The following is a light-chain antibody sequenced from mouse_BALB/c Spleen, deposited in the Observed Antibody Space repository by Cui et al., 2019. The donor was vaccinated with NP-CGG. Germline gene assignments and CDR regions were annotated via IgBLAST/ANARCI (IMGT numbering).Light chain of an antibody. CDR1: TGAVTTSNY. CDR3: ALWYSNHWV. J-gene: IGLJ1*01. V-gene: IGLV1*01. CDR2: GTN. Sequence: AVATPQPAPTTSSGETATFTCRSSTGAVTTSNYANWVQEKPDHLFTGLIGGTNNRVPGVPARFSGSLIGDKAARTITGAQTEDEAIYFCALWYSNHWVFGGGTKLTVL.